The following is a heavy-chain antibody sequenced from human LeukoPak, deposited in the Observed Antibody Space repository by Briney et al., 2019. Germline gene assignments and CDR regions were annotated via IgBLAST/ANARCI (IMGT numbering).Heavy chain of an antibody. J-gene: IGHJ4*02. D-gene: IGHD3-22*01. Sequence: SETLSLTCTVSGGSVGSYYWSWIRQPPGKGLEWIGYIYYSGSTNYNPSLKSRVTISVDTSKNQFSLKLSSVTAADTAVYYCARHHDYYDSSGYYFDYWGQGTLVTVSS. CDR3: ARHHDYYDSSGYYFDY. V-gene: IGHV4-59*02. CDR2: IYYSGST. CDR1: GGSVGSYY.